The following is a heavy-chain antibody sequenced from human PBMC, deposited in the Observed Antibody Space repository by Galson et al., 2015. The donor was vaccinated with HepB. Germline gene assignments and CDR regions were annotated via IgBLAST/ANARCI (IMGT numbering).Heavy chain of an antibody. CDR2: ISYDGSNK. Sequence: SLRLSCAASGFTFSSYAMHWVRQAPGKGLEWVAVISYDGSNKYYADSVKGRFTISRDNSKNTLYLQMNSLRAEDTAVYYCARTPSVTTLDYWGQGTLVTVSS. D-gene: IGHD4-17*01. J-gene: IGHJ4*02. CDR3: ARTPSVTTLDY. CDR1: GFTFSSYA. V-gene: IGHV3-30-3*01.